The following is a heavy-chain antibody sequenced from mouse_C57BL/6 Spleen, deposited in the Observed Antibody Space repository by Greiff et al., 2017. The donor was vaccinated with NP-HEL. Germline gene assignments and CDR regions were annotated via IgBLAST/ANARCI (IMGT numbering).Heavy chain of an antibody. J-gene: IGHJ1*03. V-gene: IGHV5-16*01. D-gene: IGHD2-3*01. CDR1: GFTFSDYY. Sequence: EVKLMESEGGLVQPGSSMKLSCTASGFTFSDYYMAWVRQVPEKGLEWVANINYDGSSTYYLDSLKSRFIISRDNAKNILYLQMSSLKSEDTATYYCARDGDGYLWYFDVWGTGTTVTVSS. CDR2: INYDGSST. CDR3: ARDGDGYLWYFDV.